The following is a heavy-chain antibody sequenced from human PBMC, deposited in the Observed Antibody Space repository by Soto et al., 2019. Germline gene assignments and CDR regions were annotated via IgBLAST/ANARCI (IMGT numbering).Heavy chain of an antibody. CDR2: IYYSGST. D-gene: IGHD5-12*01. J-gene: IGHJ4*02. CDR3: ARDTYSGYGC. Sequence: SETLSLTCTVSGGSISSYYWSWIRQPPGKGLEWIGYIYYSGSTNYNPSLKSRVTISVDTSKNQFSLKLSSVTAADTAVYYCARDTYSGYGCRGQGTLVTVSS. V-gene: IGHV4-59*01. CDR1: GGSISSYY.